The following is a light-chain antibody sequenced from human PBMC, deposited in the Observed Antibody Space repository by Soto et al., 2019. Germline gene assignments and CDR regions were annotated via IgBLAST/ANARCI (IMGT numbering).Light chain of an antibody. J-gene: IGLJ3*02. CDR3: LLFYGGAWV. Sequence: QTVVTQEPSLTVSPGGTVTLTCASSTGAVTSGYYPNWFQQKPGQEPRALIYSTSNTHSWTPARFSGSLLVGKGALTLSGVQPEDEAEYYCLLFYGGAWVFGGGTKLTVL. V-gene: IGLV7-43*01. CDR2: STS. CDR1: TGAVTSGYY.